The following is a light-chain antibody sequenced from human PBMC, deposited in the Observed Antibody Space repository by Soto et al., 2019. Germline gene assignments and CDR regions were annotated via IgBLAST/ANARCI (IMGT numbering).Light chain of an antibody. CDR1: QGISSY. Sequence: AIRMTQSPSSFSASTGDRVTITCRASQGISSYLAWYQQNPGKAPKLLIYAASTLQSGVPSRFSGSGSGTDFTLSISSLQPEDFATYYCQQFNNYPFTFGPGTKVDIK. V-gene: IGKV1-8*01. J-gene: IGKJ3*01. CDR2: AAS. CDR3: QQFNNYPFT.